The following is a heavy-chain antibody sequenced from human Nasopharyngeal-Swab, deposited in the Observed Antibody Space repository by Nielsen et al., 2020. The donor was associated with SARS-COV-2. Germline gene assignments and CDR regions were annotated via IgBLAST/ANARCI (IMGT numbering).Heavy chain of an antibody. J-gene: IGHJ4*02. Sequence: PGKGLEWIGYIYYSGSTNYNPSLKSRVTISVDTSKNQFSLKLSSVTAADTAVYYCAKQRPGDYEDYWGQGTLVTVS. D-gene: IGHD4-17*01. CDR3: AKQRPGDYEDY. CDR2: IYYSGST. V-gene: IGHV4-59*08.